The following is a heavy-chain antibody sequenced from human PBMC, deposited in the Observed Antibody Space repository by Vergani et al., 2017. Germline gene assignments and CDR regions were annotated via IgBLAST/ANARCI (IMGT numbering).Heavy chain of an antibody. CDR3: ARRVDKDIVVVVAADDAFDI. CDR1: GYSFTSYW. J-gene: IGHJ3*02. Sequence: EVQLVQSGAEVKKPGESLRISCKGSGYSFTSYWISWVRQMPGKGLEWMGRIEPSDSYTNYSPSFQGHVTSSADKSISTAYLQWSSLKASDAAMYYCARRVDKDIVVVVAADDAFDIWGQGTMVTVSS. V-gene: IGHV5-10-1*01. CDR2: IEPSDSYT. D-gene: IGHD2-15*01.